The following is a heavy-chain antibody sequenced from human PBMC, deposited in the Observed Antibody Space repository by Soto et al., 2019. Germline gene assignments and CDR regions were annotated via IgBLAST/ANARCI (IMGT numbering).Heavy chain of an antibody. V-gene: IGHV3-30-3*01. Sequence: VGSLRLSCAASGFTFSSYAMHWVRQAPGKGLEWVAVISYDGSNKYYADSVKGRFTISRDNSKNTLYLQMNSLRAEDTAVYYCARETYYYDSSGPSAFDIWGQGTMVTVSS. CDR3: ARETYYYDSSGPSAFDI. CDR1: GFTFSSYA. D-gene: IGHD3-22*01. CDR2: ISYDGSNK. J-gene: IGHJ3*02.